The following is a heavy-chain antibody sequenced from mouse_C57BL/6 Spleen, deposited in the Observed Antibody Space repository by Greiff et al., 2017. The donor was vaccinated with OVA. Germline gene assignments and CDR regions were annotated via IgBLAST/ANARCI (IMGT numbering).Heavy chain of an antibody. Sequence: VQLQQPGAELVRPGSSVKLSCKASGYTFTSYWMHWVKQRPIQGLEWIGNIDPSDSEPHYNQKFKDKATLTVDKSSSTAYMQLSSLPSEDSAVYYCARSAYYHNSEGVLVDYWGQGTTLTVSS. CDR3: ARSAYYHNSEGVLVDY. J-gene: IGHJ2*01. CDR1: GYTFTSYW. V-gene: IGHV1-52*01. D-gene: IGHD2-10*01. CDR2: IDPSDSEP.